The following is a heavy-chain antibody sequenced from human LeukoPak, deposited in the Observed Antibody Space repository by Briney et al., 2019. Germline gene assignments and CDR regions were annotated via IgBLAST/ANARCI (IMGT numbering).Heavy chain of an antibody. V-gene: IGHV3-7*03. CDR1: GFTFSNYW. Sequence: PGGSLRLSCAASGFTFSNYWMSWVRQAPGKGLEWVANIKHDGGDKHYVDSVKGRFTIAGDSAKNSLNLQMNSLRAEDTAVYYCARGGNYDILTGYIFDYWGQGTLVTVSS. CDR2: IKHDGGDK. CDR3: ARGGNYDILTGYIFDY. D-gene: IGHD3-9*01. J-gene: IGHJ4*02.